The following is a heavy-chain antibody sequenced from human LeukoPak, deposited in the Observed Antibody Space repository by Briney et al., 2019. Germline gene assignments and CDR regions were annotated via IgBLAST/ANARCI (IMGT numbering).Heavy chain of an antibody. V-gene: IGHV3-23*01. J-gene: IGHJ4*02. CDR3: AKDREKYQLSISDY. D-gene: IGHD2-2*01. CDR1: GFTFSSYA. Sequence: GGSLRLSCAASGFTFSSYAMSWVRQAPGKGLEWVSAISGSGGSTYYADSVKGRFTISRDNSKNTLYLQMNSLRAEDTAVYYFAKDREKYQLSISDYWGQGTLVTVSS. CDR2: ISGSGGST.